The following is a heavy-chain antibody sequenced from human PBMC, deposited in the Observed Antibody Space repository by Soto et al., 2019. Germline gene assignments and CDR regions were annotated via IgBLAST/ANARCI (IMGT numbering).Heavy chain of an antibody. D-gene: IGHD6-13*01. CDR1: GGSISGSY. J-gene: IGHJ6*02. CDR3: ARDATGIAADGPPEVGMDV. V-gene: IGHV4-59*12. CDR2: VYYTGST. Sequence: SQTLSLTCSVSGGSISGSYWSWIRQSPGKGLEWLGYVYYTGSTNYSPSLTSRFPISVDTSKNQFSLKLSSVTAADTAVYYCARDATGIAADGPPEVGMDVWGQGTTVTVSS.